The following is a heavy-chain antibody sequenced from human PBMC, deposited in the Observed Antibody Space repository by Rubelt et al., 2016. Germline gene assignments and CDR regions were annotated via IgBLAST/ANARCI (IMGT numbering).Heavy chain of an antibody. CDR1: GDSVSSNSAA. CDR2: TYYRSKWYN. CDR3: ASSMRYFDY. Sequence: QVQLQQSGPGLVKSSQTLSLTCAISGDSVSSNSAAWNWIRQSPSRGLEWLGRTYYRSKWYNDYAVSVNSRIIMNPRQVKNQCARQLNSVTPEDTAVYYCASSMRYFDYWGQGTLVTVSS. J-gene: IGHJ4*02. V-gene: IGHV6-1*01. D-gene: IGHD2-8*01.